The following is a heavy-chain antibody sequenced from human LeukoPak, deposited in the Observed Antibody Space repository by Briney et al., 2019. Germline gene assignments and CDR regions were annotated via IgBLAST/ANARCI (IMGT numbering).Heavy chain of an antibody. J-gene: IGHJ4*02. D-gene: IGHD3-22*01. CDR3: ASGPLAYYNDSSGYYSLDY. Sequence: SVKVSCKASGGTFSSYAISWVRQAPGQGLERMGGIIPIFGTANYAQRFQGRVTITTDESTSTAYMELSSLRSEDTPVYYCASGPLAYYNDSSGYYSLDYGGQETLVTVSS. V-gene: IGHV1-69*05. CDR2: IIPIFGTA. CDR1: GGTFSSYA.